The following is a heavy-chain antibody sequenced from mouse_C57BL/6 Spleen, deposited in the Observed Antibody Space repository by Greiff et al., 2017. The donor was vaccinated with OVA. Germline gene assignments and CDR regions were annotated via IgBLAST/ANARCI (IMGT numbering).Heavy chain of an antibody. CDR3: ARRDYDGVFDY. CDR2: ISSGGSTT. Sequence: EVQLVESGGGLVQPGGSLKLSCAASGFTFSDYGMHWVRQAPEKGLEWVAYISSGGSTTYYADTVKGRFTISRDNAKNTLFLQMTSLRSEDTATYYCARRDYDGVFDYWGQGTTLTVSS. CDR1: GFTFSDYG. V-gene: IGHV5-17*01. D-gene: IGHD2-4*01. J-gene: IGHJ2*01.